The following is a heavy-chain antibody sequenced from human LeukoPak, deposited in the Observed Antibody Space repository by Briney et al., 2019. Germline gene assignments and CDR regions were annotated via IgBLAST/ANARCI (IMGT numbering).Heavy chain of an antibody. CDR2: ISGRGDST. J-gene: IGHJ2*01. V-gene: IGHV3-23*01. CDR3: AKAPCSSTSCQTTWYFDL. CDR1: GFTFSSYA. D-gene: IGHD2-2*01. Sequence: GGSLRLSCAASGFTFSSYAMSWVRQAPGKGLEWVSAISGRGDSTGYADSVKGRFAISRDNSKNTLYLQMNSLRAEDTAVYYCAKAPCSSTSCQTTWYFDLWGRGTLVTVSS.